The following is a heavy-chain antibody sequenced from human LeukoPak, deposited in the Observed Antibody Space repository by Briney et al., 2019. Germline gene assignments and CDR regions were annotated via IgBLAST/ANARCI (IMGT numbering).Heavy chain of an antibody. CDR1: GYTFTYYY. Sequence: ASVKVSCKASGYTFTYYYFHWVRQAPGQGLEWMGIINPSGGSTVYAQKFQGRVTMTTDMSTSIVYMNLSSLKSEDTAVYYCARGRVTSYYDNSGFYPRDYWGQGTLVTVSS. V-gene: IGHV1-46*01. CDR3: ARGRVTSYYDNSGFYPRDY. D-gene: IGHD3-22*01. CDR2: INPSGGST. J-gene: IGHJ4*02.